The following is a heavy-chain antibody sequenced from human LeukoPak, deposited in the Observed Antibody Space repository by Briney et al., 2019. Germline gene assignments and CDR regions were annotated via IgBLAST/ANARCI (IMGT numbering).Heavy chain of an antibody. CDR1: GGSITNDY. Sequence: SETLSLTCTVSGGSITNDYWSWIRQPAGKGLEFIGRFFTSGTSGTTNYNPSLKSRVTMSLDTSKNQFSLKLISVTAADTAVYYCARDLGGYSDGSYYYYMDVWGKGTTVTVSS. CDR2: FFTSGTSGTT. V-gene: IGHV4-4*07. J-gene: IGHJ6*03. CDR3: ARDLGGYSDGSYYYYMDV. D-gene: IGHD5-18*01.